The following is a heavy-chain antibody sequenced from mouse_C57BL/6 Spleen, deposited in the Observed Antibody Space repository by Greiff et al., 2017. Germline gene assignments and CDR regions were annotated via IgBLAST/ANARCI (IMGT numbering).Heavy chain of an antibody. Sequence: VKLMESVPGLVAPSQSLSITCTVSGISLTSYGVHWVRQPPGKGLEWLVVIWSDGSTTYHSALKSRLSISKDNSKSQVFLKMNSLQTDDTAMYYCARHGGYSMDYWAQGTSVTVSS. CDR1: GISLTSYG. CDR3: ARHGGYSMDY. J-gene: IGHJ4*01. CDR2: IWSDGST. V-gene: IGHV2-6-1*01.